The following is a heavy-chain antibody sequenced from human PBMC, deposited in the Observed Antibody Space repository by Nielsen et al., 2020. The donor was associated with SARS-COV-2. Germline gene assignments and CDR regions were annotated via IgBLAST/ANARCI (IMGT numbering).Heavy chain of an antibody. CDR3: ARDYNYDFWSGYPPYWYFDL. Sequence: SLKISCAASGFTFSDYYMSVIRQAPGKVLERVSYISSSGSTIYYADSVKGRFTISRDNAKNSLYLQMNSLRAEDTAVYYCARDYNYDFWSGYPPYWYFDLWGRGTLVTVSS. D-gene: IGHD3-3*01. J-gene: IGHJ2*01. CDR2: ISSSGSTI. CDR1: GFTFSDYY. V-gene: IGHV3-11*04.